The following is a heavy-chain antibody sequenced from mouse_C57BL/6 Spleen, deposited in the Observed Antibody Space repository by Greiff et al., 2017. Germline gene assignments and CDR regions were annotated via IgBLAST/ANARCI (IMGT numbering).Heavy chain of an antibody. Sequence: EVKVVESGGGLVQSGRSLRLSCATSGFTFSDFYMAWVRQAPGKGLEWSAASRNKANDYTTEYSASVKGRFIVSRDTSQSILYLQLNALRAEDTAIYYCARDALYLGYFDVWGTGTTVTVSS. CDR1: GFTFSDFY. CDR2: SRNKANDYTT. CDR3: ARDALYLGYFDV. D-gene: IGHD2-3*01. J-gene: IGHJ1*03. V-gene: IGHV7-1*01.